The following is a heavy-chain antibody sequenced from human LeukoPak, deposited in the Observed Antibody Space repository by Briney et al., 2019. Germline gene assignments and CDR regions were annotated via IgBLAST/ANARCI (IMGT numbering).Heavy chain of an antibody. CDR3: ARYPSYGDAFDI. CDR2: IYPGDSDT. CDR1: GYIFTSYW. V-gene: IGHV5-51*01. J-gene: IGHJ3*02. D-gene: IGHD3-10*01. Sequence: PGASLQISCKGSGYIFTSYWIGWVRQLPGKGLEWMGIIYPGDSDTRYSPSFQGQVTISADKSISTAYLQWSSLKASDTAMYYCARYPSYGDAFDIWGQGTMVTVSS.